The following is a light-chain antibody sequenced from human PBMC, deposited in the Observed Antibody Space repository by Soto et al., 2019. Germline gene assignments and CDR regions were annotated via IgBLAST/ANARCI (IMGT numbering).Light chain of an antibody. CDR2: AAS. Sequence: DIQMTQSPSSLSASVGDRVTITCRASQVINNYLAWYQQKTGKVPNLLIYAASTLHSGVPSRFSGSGSRTNFTLTISSLQPEDVATYYCQKYNSAPRTFGQGTRLEIK. CDR3: QKYNSAPRT. V-gene: IGKV1-27*01. J-gene: IGKJ5*01. CDR1: QVINNY.